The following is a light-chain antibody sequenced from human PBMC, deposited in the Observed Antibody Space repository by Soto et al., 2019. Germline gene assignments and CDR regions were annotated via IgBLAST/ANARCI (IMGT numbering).Light chain of an antibody. CDR2: DAS. J-gene: IGKJ2*01. CDR3: QQRSNWPPYT. CDR1: QSVSKS. V-gene: IGKV3-11*01. Sequence: EIVLTQSPATLSLSPGERATLSCRSSQSVSKSLAWYQQRPGQAPRLLIFDASSRATGVPARFSGSGSGTDFTLTISSLEPEDFAVYYCQQRSNWPPYTFGQGTKVEIK.